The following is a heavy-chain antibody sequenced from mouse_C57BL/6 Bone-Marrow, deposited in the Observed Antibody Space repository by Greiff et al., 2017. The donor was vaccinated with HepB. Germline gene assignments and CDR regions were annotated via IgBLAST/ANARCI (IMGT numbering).Heavy chain of an antibody. CDR1: GYSFTSYY. D-gene: IGHD1-1*01. CDR3: ARRTEVGGWFAY. CDR2: IYPGSGDT. V-gene: IGHV1-66*01. J-gene: IGHJ3*01. Sequence: QVQLQQSGPELVKPGASVKISCKASGYSFTSYYIHWVKQRPGKGLEWIGCIYPGSGDTRYNEKFKGKATLTVDTSSSTAYMQLRSLSSEDSAVYYCARRTEVGGWFAYWGQGTLVTVSA.